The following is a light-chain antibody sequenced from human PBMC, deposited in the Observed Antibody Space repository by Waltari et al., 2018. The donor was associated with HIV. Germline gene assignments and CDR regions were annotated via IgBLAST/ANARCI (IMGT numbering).Light chain of an antibody. V-gene: IGLV2-14*01. CDR2: EVN. CDR3: SSYTDSRPLYV. J-gene: IGLJ1*01. Sequence: QSALTQPASVSGSPGQPIPLSCPGTNSDVGGYTAVSWYQQHPDKAPKHMIYEVNNRPSGVSSRFSDSKSGNTASLTISGLQAADEADYYCSSYTDSRPLYVFGTGTKVTVL. CDR1: NSDVGGYTA.